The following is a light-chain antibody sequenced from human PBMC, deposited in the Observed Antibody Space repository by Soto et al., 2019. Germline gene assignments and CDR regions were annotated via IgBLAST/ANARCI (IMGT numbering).Light chain of an antibody. CDR3: AAWDDSLNGV. Sequence: QSVLTQAPSVSGTPGQRVTITCSGSSSNIGRNSVNWYQHLPGTAPKLLTHGNNHRPSGVPDRFSASKSGSSASLAISGLRSEDEGDYYCAAWDDSLNGVFGGGTKLTVL. CDR2: GNN. V-gene: IGLV1-44*01. CDR1: SSNIGRNS. J-gene: IGLJ3*02.